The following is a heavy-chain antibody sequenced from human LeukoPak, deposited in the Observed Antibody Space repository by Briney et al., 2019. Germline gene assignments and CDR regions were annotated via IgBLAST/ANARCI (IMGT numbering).Heavy chain of an antibody. V-gene: IGHV3-9*01. D-gene: IGHD2-15*01. CDR1: GFTFDDYA. Sequence: PGGSLRLSCAASGFTFDDYAMHWVRQAPGKGLEWVSGISWNSGSIGYADSVKGRFTISRDNAKNSLYLQMNSLRAEDTALYYCAKASGCSGGSCYRWFDPWGQGTLVTVSS. J-gene: IGHJ5*02. CDR2: ISWNSGSI. CDR3: AKASGCSGGSCYRWFDP.